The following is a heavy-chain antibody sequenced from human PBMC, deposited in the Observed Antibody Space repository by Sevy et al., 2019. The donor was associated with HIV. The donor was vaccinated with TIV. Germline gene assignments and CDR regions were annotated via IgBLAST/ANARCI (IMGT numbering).Heavy chain of an antibody. D-gene: IGHD3-16*01. Sequence: GESLKISCKVSGYSFTNFWIGWVRQVPGKGLEWMGLINPGDSGSRYSPSFEGQVPISVDKSSSTVYLQLRSLKASDTAMYYCARGGGERDLPIDYWGQGTLVTVSS. CDR3: ARGGGERDLPIDY. CDR1: GYSFTNFW. V-gene: IGHV5-51*01. CDR2: INPGDSGS. J-gene: IGHJ4*02.